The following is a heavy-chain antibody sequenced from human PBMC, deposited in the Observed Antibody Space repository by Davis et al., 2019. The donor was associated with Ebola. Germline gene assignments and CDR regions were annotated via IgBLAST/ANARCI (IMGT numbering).Heavy chain of an antibody. Sequence: GESLKISCAASGFTFSSYAMSWVRQAPGKGLEWVSAISGSGGTTYYADYVKGRFTISRDNSKNTLNLQMNSLRAEDTAIYYCAKDLAVAGRDGRIDYWGQETLVTVSS. D-gene: IGHD6-19*01. CDR1: GFTFSSYA. CDR3: AKDLAVAGRDGRIDY. J-gene: IGHJ4*02. V-gene: IGHV3-23*01. CDR2: ISGSGGTT.